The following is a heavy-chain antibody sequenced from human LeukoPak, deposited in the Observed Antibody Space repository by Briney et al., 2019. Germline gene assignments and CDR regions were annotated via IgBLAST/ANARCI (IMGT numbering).Heavy chain of an antibody. CDR3: AREGGYSYGSQTIDY. Sequence: GGSLRLSCAASGFTFNNYSMNWVRQAPGKGLEWVSSISSSSSYIYYADSVKGRFTISRDNAKNSLYLQMNSLRAEDTAVYYCAREGGYSYGSQTIDYWGQGTLVTVSS. V-gene: IGHV3-21*01. D-gene: IGHD5-18*01. CDR2: ISSSSSYI. CDR1: GFTFNNYS. J-gene: IGHJ4*02.